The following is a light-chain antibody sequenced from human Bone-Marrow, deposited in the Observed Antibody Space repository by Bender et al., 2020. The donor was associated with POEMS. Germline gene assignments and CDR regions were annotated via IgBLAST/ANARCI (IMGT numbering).Light chain of an antibody. V-gene: IGLV1-44*01. CDR3: APYTSTSTLV. J-gene: IGLJ2*01. Sequence: QSVLTQPPSASGTPGQRVTISCSGGSSNIGAHAVNWYQHLPGTAPKLLIYSSHRRPSGVSNRFSGSKSGNTASLTISGLQAEDEADYYCAPYTSTSTLVFGGGTKLTVL. CDR1: SSNIGAHA. CDR2: SSH.